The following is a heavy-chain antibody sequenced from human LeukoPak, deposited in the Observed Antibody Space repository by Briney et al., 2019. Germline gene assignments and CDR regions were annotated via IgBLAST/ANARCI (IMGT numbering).Heavy chain of an antibody. V-gene: IGHV4-61*08. CDR2: IYYSGST. CDR1: GGSISSGGYY. D-gene: IGHD6-13*01. Sequence: SQTLSLTCTVSGGSISSGGYYWSWIRQPPGKGLEWIGHIYYSGSTNYNPSLKSRVTISIDTSKNQFSLKLSSVTAADTAVYYCARRQQNLYYYYYGMDVWGQGTTVTVSS. J-gene: IGHJ6*02. CDR3: ARRQQNLYYYYYGMDV.